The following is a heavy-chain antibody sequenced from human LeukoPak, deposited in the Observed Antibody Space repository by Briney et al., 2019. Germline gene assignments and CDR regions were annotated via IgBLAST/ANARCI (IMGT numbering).Heavy chain of an antibody. CDR1: GFTVSSNY. D-gene: IGHD3-22*01. Sequence: GGSLRLSCAASGFTVSSNYMSWVRQAPGKGLEWVSVIYSGGSTYYADSVKGRFTISRVHSKNTLYLQMNSLRAEDTAVYYCAKESESYDSSGSTFDFWGQGTLVTVSS. CDR2: IYSGGST. V-gene: IGHV3-53*05. CDR3: AKESESYDSSGSTFDF. J-gene: IGHJ4*02.